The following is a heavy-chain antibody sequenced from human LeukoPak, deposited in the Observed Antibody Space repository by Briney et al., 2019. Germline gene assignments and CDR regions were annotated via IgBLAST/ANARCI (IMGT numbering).Heavy chain of an antibody. D-gene: IGHD3-10*01. CDR3: ARRALLWFGELPRAFDI. CDR1: GFTFDDYG. CDR2: INWNGGST. Sequence: GGSLRLSCAASGFTFDDYGMSWVRQAPGKGLEWVSGINWNGGSTGYADSVKGRFTISSDNAKNSLYLQMNSLRAEDTALYYCARRALLWFGELPRAFDIWGQGTMVTVSS. J-gene: IGHJ3*02. V-gene: IGHV3-20*04.